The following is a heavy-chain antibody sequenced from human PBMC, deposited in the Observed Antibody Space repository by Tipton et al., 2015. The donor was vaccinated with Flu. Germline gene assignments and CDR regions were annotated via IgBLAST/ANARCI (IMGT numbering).Heavy chain of an antibody. Sequence: TLSLTCTVSGASVSSSYWSWLRQPAGKGLEYIGRVYATGGTFNTYYNPSLRRRVAMSLDTSKNQFSLKVTSMTAADTAVYFCARDWEQPLGTYFYSSMDVWGKGAAVTVSS. V-gene: IGHV4-4*07. CDR1: GASVSSSY. CDR2: VYATGGTFNT. J-gene: IGHJ6*03. D-gene: IGHD6-13*01. CDR3: ARDWEQPLGTYFYSSMDV.